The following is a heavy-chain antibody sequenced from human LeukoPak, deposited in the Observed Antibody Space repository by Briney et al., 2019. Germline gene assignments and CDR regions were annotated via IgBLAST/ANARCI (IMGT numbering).Heavy chain of an antibody. CDR3: ARGLRYSISPFDY. J-gene: IGHJ4*02. CDR2: ISGGSGTI. Sequence: GGSLRLSCAASGFTFSSYAMNWVRQAPGKGLEWVSYISGGSGTIYYADSVKGRFTISRDNAKNSLFLQMNSLRDKDTAVYYCARGLRYSISPFDYWGQGTLVTVSS. CDR1: GFTFSSYA. D-gene: IGHD3-16*02. V-gene: IGHV3-48*02.